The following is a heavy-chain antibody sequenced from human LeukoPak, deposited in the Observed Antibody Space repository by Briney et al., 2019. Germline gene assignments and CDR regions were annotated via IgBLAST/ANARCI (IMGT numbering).Heavy chain of an antibody. CDR2: IIPIFGTA. J-gene: IGHJ3*02. D-gene: IGHD4-23*01. CDR3: ARDRDYGGNSGAFDI. CDR1: GGTFSCYA. V-gene: IGHV1-69*05. Sequence: SVKVSCKASGGTFSCYAISWVRQAPGQGLEWMGRIIPIFGTANYAQKFQGRVTITTDESTSTAYMELSSLRSEDTAVYYCARDRDYGGNSGAFDIWGQGTMVTVSS.